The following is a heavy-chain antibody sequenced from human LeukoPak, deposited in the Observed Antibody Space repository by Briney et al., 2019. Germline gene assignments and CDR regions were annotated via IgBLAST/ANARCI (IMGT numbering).Heavy chain of an antibody. V-gene: IGHV3-7*04. CDR2: IKQDGTEK. D-gene: IGHD5-24*01. Sequence: PGGSLRLSCAASGFTFRTYLMSWVRQAPGKGPEWVANIKQDGTEKYYVDSVRGRFTISRDNAKNSLYLQMNNLRVEDTAVYYCARDHGDGYNPTDYFDYWGQGTLVTVSS. J-gene: IGHJ4*02. CDR3: ARDHGDGYNPTDYFDY. CDR1: GFTFRTYL.